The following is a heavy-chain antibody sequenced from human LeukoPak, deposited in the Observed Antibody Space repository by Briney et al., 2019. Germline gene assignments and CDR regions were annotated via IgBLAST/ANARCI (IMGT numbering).Heavy chain of an antibody. CDR2: INGGGVNT. D-gene: IGHD4-11*01. CDR3: AKDLYSNYGPADY. V-gene: IGHV3-23*01. J-gene: IGHJ4*02. Sequence: GGSLRLSCAASGFTFSSYAMSWVRQAPGKGLEWVSTINGGGVNTHYADSVGGRFTISRDNSKNTLFLQMNSLRDEDTAVYYCAKDLYSNYGPADYWGQGALVTVSS. CDR1: GFTFSSYA.